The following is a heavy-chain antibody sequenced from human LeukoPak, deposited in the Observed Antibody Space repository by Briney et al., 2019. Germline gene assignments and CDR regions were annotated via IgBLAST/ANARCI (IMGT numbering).Heavy chain of an antibody. Sequence: SETLSLTCAGYGGSFSGYYWSWIRQPPGKGLEWIGEINHSGSTNYNPSLKSRVTISVDTSKNQFSLKLSSVTAADTAVYYCARGPPPLYYYYYSMDVWGQGTTVTVSS. CDR3: ARGPPPLYYYYYSMDV. CDR2: INHSGST. V-gene: IGHV4-34*01. J-gene: IGHJ6*02. CDR1: GGSFSGYY.